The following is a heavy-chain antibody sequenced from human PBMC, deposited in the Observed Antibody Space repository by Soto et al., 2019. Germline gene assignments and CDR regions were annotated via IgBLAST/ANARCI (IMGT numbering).Heavy chain of an antibody. CDR2: ITPNNGYT. CDR1: GYSFSTYA. J-gene: IGHJ5*02. CDR3: ATSYDSGFDP. D-gene: IGHD3-3*01. V-gene: IGHV1-18*01. Sequence: QLQLMQSGGEAKNPGASGKVSCEASGYSFSTYAISWLRQAPGQGLEWMGLITPNNGYTNYAQKFQGRLILTTDIPSSTAYMELTSLRYDDTAMYYCATSYDSGFDPWGQGTLVSVS.